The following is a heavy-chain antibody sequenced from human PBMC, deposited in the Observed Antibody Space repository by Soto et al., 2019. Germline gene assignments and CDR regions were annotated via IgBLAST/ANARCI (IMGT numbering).Heavy chain of an antibody. CDR3: ARIPYDNSGTIFDY. D-gene: IGHD3-22*01. J-gene: IGHJ4*02. Sequence: GGSLRLSCAVSGITVSSYYMSWVRQAAGKGLEWVSVIYAGTITYCADSVKGRFTIYRDNSKNTLNLEMNSLRVEDTAVYYCARIPYDNSGTIFDYWGQGTLATVSS. CDR2: IYAGTIT. CDR1: GITVSSYY. V-gene: IGHV3-53*01.